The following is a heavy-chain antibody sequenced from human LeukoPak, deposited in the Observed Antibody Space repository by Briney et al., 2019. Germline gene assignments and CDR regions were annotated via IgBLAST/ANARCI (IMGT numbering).Heavy chain of an antibody. CDR2: INSDGSST. J-gene: IGHJ4*02. D-gene: IGHD6-6*01. CDR3: AREVSSSAGMNY. V-gene: IGHV3-74*01. Sequence: GGSLRLSCAASGFTFSSYWMHWVRQAPGKGLVWVSRINSDGSSTNYADSVKGRFTISRDNAKNTLYLQMNSLRAEDTAVYYCAREVSSSAGMNYWGQGTLVTASS. CDR1: GFTFSSYW.